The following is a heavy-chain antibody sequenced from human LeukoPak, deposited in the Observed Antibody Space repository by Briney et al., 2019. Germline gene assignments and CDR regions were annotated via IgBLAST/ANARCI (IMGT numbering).Heavy chain of an antibody. Sequence: ASVKVSCKASGGTFSSYAISWVRQAPGQGLEWMGRIIPILGIANYAQKFQGRVTITADKSTSTAYMELSSLRSEDTAVYYCARSPDYVDYYYGMDVWGQGTTVTVSS. CDR3: ARSPDYVDYYYGMDV. D-gene: IGHD4-17*01. V-gene: IGHV1-69*04. CDR2: IIPILGIA. J-gene: IGHJ6*02. CDR1: GGTFSSYA.